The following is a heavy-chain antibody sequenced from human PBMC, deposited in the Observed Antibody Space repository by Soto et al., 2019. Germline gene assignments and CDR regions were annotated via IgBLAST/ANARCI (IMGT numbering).Heavy chain of an antibody. CDR3: ANLKNYDFWRGNNCSAP. D-gene: IGHD3-3*01. Sequence: GGSLRLSCAASGFTFSSYAMSWVRQAPGKGLEWVSAISGSGGSTYYADSVKGRFTISRDNSKNTLYLQMNSLRAEDTAVYYCANLKNYDFWRGNNCSAPWGKGPLVTAPS. J-gene: IGHJ5*02. V-gene: IGHV3-23*01. CDR2: ISGSGGST. CDR1: GFTFSSYA.